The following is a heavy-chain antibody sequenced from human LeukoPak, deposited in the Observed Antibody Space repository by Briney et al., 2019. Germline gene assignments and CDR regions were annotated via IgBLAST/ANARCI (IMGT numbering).Heavy chain of an antibody. CDR2: ISGSGGST. CDR1: GFTFSSYE. Sequence: GGSLRLSCAASGFTFSSYEMNWVRQAPGKGLEWVSAISGSGGSTYYADSVKGRFTISRDNSKNTLYLQMNSLRAEDTAVYYCAKDMHDSSGYYYVAAFDIWGQGTMVTVSS. D-gene: IGHD3-22*01. CDR3: AKDMHDSSGYYYVAAFDI. V-gene: IGHV3-23*01. J-gene: IGHJ3*02.